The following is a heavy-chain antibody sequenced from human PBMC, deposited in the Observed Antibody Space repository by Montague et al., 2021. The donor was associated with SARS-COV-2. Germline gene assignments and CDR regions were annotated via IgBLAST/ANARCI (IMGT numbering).Heavy chain of an antibody. CDR3: ARHWGIAAAGN. Sequence: SETLSLTCSVSGGFITDRTYYWGCTRQSPGKGLEWIGAINYSGTTYYNPSLKSRVTISLDTAKNQFSLKMTSVTAADTAVYYCARHWGIAAAGNWGQGTLVTVSS. CDR1: GGFITDRTYY. J-gene: IGHJ4*02. CDR2: INYSGTT. V-gene: IGHV4-39*01. D-gene: IGHD6-13*01.